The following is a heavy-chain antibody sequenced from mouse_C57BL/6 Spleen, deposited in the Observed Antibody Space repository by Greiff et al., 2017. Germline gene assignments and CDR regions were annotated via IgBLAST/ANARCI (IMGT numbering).Heavy chain of an antibody. CDR3: AREGGYYVYAMDY. V-gene: IGHV1-39*01. Sequence: EVKLMESGPELVKPGASVKISCKASGYSFTDYNMNWVKQSNGKSLEWIGVINPNYGTTSYNQKFKGKATLTVDQSSSTAYMQLNSLTSEDSAVYYCAREGGYYVYAMDYWGQGTSVTVSS. J-gene: IGHJ4*01. D-gene: IGHD2-3*01. CDR2: INPNYGTT. CDR1: GYSFTDYN.